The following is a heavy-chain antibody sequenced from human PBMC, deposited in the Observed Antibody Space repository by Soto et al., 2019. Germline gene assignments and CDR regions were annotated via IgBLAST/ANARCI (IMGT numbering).Heavy chain of an antibody. Sequence: SETLSLTCTVSGGSISSGDYYWSWIRQPPGKGLEWIGYIYYSGSTNYNPSLKSRVTISVDTSKNQFSLKLSSMTAADTAVYYCARHNYGSGSTYFDYWGQGTLVTVSS. V-gene: IGHV4-61*08. CDR3: ARHNYGSGSTYFDY. CDR1: GGSISSGDYY. D-gene: IGHD3-10*01. J-gene: IGHJ4*02. CDR2: IYYSGST.